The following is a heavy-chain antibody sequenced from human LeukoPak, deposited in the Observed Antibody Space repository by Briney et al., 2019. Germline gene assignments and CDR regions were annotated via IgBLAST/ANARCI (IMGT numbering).Heavy chain of an antibody. Sequence: AGSLRLSGAASGFTLSIYWMSWVRQAPWKGLEWVANIKQDGSEKYYVDSVKGRFTISRDNAKNSLYLQMNSLRAEDTAVYYCARVGVYGDAYYYYYGMDVWGQGTTVTVSS. CDR1: GFTLSIYW. CDR3: ARVGVYGDAYYYYYGMDV. D-gene: IGHD4-17*01. V-gene: IGHV3-7*01. CDR2: IKQDGSEK. J-gene: IGHJ6*02.